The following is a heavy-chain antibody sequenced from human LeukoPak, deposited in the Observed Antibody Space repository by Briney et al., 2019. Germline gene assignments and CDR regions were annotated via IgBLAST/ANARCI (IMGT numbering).Heavy chain of an antibody. CDR3: AKDRGGSYGGDDAFDI. D-gene: IGHD3-10*01. CDR1: GFTFSSYA. CDR2: ISGSGGST. Sequence: GGSLRLSCAASGFTFSSYAMSWVRQAPGKGLEWVSAISGSGGSTYYADSVKGRFTISRHNSKNTLYLQMNSLRAEDTAVYYCAKDRGGSYGGDDAFDIWGQGTMVTVSS. V-gene: IGHV3-23*01. J-gene: IGHJ3*02.